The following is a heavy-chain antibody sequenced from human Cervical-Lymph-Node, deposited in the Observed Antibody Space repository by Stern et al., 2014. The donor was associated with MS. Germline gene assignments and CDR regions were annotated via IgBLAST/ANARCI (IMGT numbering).Heavy chain of an antibody. D-gene: IGHD6-19*01. CDR1: GYTFNNYA. J-gene: IGHJ5*02. CDR3: ARPNDSSGLFDQ. V-gene: IGHV7-4-1*02. CDR2: ISTNTGDP. Sequence: QVQLQQSGSELKKPGASVKVSCKASGYTFNNYAMNWVRQAPGQGPEWMGWISTNTGDPDYAQGFTGRFVFSMDTSVSTAYLQITSLKAEDTAVYYCARPNDSSGLFDQWGQGTLVTVSS.